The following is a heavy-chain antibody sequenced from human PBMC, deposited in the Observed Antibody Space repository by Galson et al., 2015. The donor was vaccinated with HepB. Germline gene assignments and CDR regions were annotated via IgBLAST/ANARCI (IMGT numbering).Heavy chain of an antibody. CDR2: IRSKANSYAT. Sequence: SLRLSCAASGFTFSGSAMHWVRQASGKGLEWVGRIRSKANSYATAYAASVKGRFTISRDDSKNTAYLQMNSLKTEDTAVYYCTRLSLGYCSGGSCSRTFDYWGQGTLVTVSS. D-gene: IGHD2-15*01. CDR3: TRLSLGYCSGGSCSRTFDY. J-gene: IGHJ4*02. V-gene: IGHV3-73*01. CDR1: GFTFSGSA.